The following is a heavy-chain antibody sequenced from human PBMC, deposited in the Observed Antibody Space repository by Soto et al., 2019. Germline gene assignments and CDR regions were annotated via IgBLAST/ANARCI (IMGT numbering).Heavy chain of an antibody. CDR1: GFTFSSYS. V-gene: IGHV3-21*01. J-gene: IGHJ3*01. CDR2: ISSSSSYI. CDR3: ARALADYYDSSGHDAFDL. Sequence: GGSLRLSCAASGFTFSSYSMKWVRQAPGKGLEWVSSISSSSSYIYYADSVKGRFTISRDNAKNSLYLQMNSLRAEDTAVYYCARALADYYDSSGHDAFDLWGQGTRVTVS. D-gene: IGHD3-22*01.